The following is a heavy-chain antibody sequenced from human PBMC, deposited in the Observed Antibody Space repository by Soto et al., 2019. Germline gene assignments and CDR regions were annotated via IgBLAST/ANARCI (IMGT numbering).Heavy chain of an antibody. CDR3: ARGGVYSSGWFFGGGFDP. V-gene: IGHV1-69*01. J-gene: IGHJ5*02. D-gene: IGHD6-19*01. CDR1: GGTFSSYA. Sequence: QVQLVQSGAEVKKPGSSVKVSCKASGGTFSSYAISWVRQAPGQGLEWMGGIIPIFGTANYAQKFQGRVTITADESTSTAYMELRRLRYEDTVVYYCARGGVYSSGWFFGGGFDPWGQGTLVTVSS. CDR2: IIPIFGTA.